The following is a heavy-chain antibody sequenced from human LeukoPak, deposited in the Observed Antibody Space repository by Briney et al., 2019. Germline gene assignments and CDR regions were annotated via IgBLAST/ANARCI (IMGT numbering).Heavy chain of an antibody. CDR1: GFTFSSYT. CDR2: LSPSRYYI. D-gene: IGHD2-2*01. V-gene: IGHV3-21*01. J-gene: IGHJ4*02. Sequence: GGSLRLSCVASGFTFSSYTMNWVRQAPGKGLEWVSSLSPSRYYIYHADSVKGRFTISRDNAENSLYLQMNSLRAEDTAVYYCARAPQYQPYYFDYWGQGTLVTVSS. CDR3: ARAPQYQPYYFDY.